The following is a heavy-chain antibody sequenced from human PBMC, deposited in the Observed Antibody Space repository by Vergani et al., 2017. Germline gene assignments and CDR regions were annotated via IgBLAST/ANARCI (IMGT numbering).Heavy chain of an antibody. CDR2: ISYDGSNK. Sequence: QVQLVESGGGVVQPGRSLRLSCAASGFTFSSYGMHWVRQAPGKGLEWVAVISYDGSNKYYADSVKGRFTISRDNSKNTLYLQMNSLRAEDTAVYYCARDRYYLGSGSYPYFYYYGLDVWGQGTAVTVSS. CDR3: ARDRYYLGSGSYPYFYYYGLDV. V-gene: IGHV3-30*03. CDR1: GFTFSSYG. D-gene: IGHD3-10*01. J-gene: IGHJ6*02.